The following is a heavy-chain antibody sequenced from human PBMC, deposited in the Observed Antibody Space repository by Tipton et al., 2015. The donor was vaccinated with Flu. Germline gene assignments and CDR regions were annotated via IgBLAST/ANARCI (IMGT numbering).Heavy chain of an antibody. CDR2: MHYSGST. CDR3: AREITAFGVVIKGNWYFDL. Sequence: TLSLTCTVAGDSVSSDSYSWSWIRQPPGKGLEWVGYMHYSGSTKYNPSLKSRVTISIDTSKNQFSLKLSSVTAADTAVYYCAREITAFGVVIKGNWYFDLWGRGTLVSVSS. CDR1: GDSVSSDSYS. J-gene: IGHJ2*01. V-gene: IGHV4-61*01. D-gene: IGHD3-3*01.